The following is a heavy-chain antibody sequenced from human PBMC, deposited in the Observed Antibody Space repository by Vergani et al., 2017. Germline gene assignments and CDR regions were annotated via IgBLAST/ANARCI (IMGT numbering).Heavy chain of an antibody. Sequence: QVHLVQSGAEVKKPGSSVKVSCRASGGTFRDTLSWVRQAPGVGLEWVGVISPDGFSTFYAQKFQGRVTITRDTSTSTVYVEVTSLRSDDTAVYYCAREPPLTGFFDYWGQGTLVTVSS. CDR3: AREPPLTGFFDY. D-gene: IGHD3-9*01. CDR1: GGTFRDTL. J-gene: IGHJ4*02. V-gene: IGHV1-46*03. CDR2: ISPDGFST.